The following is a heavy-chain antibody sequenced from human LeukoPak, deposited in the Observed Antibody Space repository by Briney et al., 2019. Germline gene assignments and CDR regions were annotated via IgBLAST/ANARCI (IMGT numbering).Heavy chain of an antibody. CDR2: IGSNGANT. CDR1: GFTLSNYG. Sequence: GGFLRLSCTASGFTLSNYGMHWVRQAPGKGLEYVSAIGSNGANTYYANSVWGRFTISRDTSKNTLYLQMGSLRAEDMAVYFCARWSGAYDCWGQGALVTVSS. CDR3: ARWSGAYDC. V-gene: IGHV3-64*01. J-gene: IGHJ4*02. D-gene: IGHD2-21*01.